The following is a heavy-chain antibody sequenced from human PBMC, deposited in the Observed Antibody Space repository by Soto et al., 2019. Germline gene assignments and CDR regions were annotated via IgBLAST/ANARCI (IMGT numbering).Heavy chain of an antibody. Sequence: QVQLVESGGGVVQPGRSLRLSCAASGFTFSSYGMHWVRQAPGKGLEWVAVISYDGSNKFYADSVKGRFTISRDNSKNTLYVQTTSLRAEDTAVYYCAKDWTATVDLEVWGQGTTVTVSS. D-gene: IGHD6-25*01. CDR1: GFTFSSYG. V-gene: IGHV3-30*18. CDR2: ISYDGSNK. J-gene: IGHJ6*02. CDR3: AKDWTATVDLEV.